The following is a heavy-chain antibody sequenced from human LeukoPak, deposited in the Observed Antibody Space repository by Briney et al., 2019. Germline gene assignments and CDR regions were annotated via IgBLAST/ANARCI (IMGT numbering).Heavy chain of an antibody. CDR1: GYSITTGYY. CDR2: MYHSGST. D-gene: IGHD6-19*01. J-gene: IGHJ6*03. Sequence: SETLSLTCAVSGYSITTGYYWGWIRQPPGKGLEWIGSMYHSGSTYYNPSLKSRVTISVDTSKNQFSLKLNSVTAADTAVYYCARGRRGAVGGRNYYYYYYMDVWGKGTTVTVSS. CDR3: ARGRRGAVGGRNYYYYYYMDV. V-gene: IGHV4-38-2*01.